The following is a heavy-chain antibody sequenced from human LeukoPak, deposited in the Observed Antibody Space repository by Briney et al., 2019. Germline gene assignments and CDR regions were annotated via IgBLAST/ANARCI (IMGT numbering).Heavy chain of an antibody. CDR3: ARATFYYDSSGYYQTPDY. CDR2: ISTGSSYT. D-gene: IGHD3-22*01. CDR1: GFTFSTYS. Sequence: PGGSLRLSCAASGFTFSTYSMNWVRQAPGKGLEWVSSISTGSSYTYYADSVKGRFTISRDNAKNSLYLQMNSLRAEDTAVYYCARATFYYDSSGYYQTPDYWGQGTLVTVSS. J-gene: IGHJ4*02. V-gene: IGHV3-21*01.